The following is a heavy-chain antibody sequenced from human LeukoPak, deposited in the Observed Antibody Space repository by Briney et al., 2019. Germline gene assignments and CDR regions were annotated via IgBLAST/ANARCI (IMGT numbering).Heavy chain of an antibody. CDR2: INPSGGST. J-gene: IGHJ6*03. CDR3: AARLSYMDV. Sequence: GASVKVSCKASGYTFTNYYIHWVRQAPGQGLECMGIINPSGGSTSYAQKFQGRVTITRDMSTNTAYMELSSLRSEDTAMYYCAARLSYMDVWGKGTTVTISS. D-gene: IGHD2/OR15-2a*01. V-gene: IGHV1-46*01. CDR1: GYTFTNYY.